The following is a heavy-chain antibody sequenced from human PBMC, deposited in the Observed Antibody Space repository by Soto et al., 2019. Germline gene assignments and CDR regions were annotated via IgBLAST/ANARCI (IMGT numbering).Heavy chain of an antibody. D-gene: IGHD1-26*01. Sequence: QVQLQQWGAGLLKPSETLSLTCAVYGGSFSGYYWSWIRQPPGKGLEWIGEINHSGSTNYNPSLKSRVTISVDTSKNQFPLKLSSVTAADTAVYYCARAGSSRGSYYMDVWGKGTTVTVSS. J-gene: IGHJ6*03. CDR3: ARAGSSRGSYYMDV. CDR2: INHSGST. V-gene: IGHV4-34*01. CDR1: GGSFSGYY.